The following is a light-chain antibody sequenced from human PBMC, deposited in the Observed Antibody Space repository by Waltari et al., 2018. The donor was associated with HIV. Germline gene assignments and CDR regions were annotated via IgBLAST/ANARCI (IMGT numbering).Light chain of an antibody. CDR3: SSYTSSSVV. V-gene: IGLV2-14*03. CDR1: SSDVGGYNY. Sequence: QSALTQPASVSGSPGQSITLSCTGTSSDVGGYNYVSGYQQHPGKAPKLMIYDVSNRPSGVSNRFSGSKSGNTASLTISGLQAEDEADYYCSSYTSSSVVFGGGTKLTVL. CDR2: DVS. J-gene: IGLJ2*01.